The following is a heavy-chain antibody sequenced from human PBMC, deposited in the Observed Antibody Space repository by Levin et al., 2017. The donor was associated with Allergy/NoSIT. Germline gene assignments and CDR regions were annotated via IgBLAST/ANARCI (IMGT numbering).Heavy chain of an antibody. CDR3: ARGSPIVATIGEAFDI. CDR1: GYTFTTYY. V-gene: IGHV1-46*01. Sequence: PGGSLRLSCKASGYTFTTYYIHWVRQAPGQGLEWMGEINPSGGRTTYVKKFQGRVTMTRDTPTTTVYMEMSSLRSDDTAVYYCARGSPIVATIGEAFDIWGQGTMVTVSS. CDR2: INPSGGRT. D-gene: IGHD5-12*01. J-gene: IGHJ3*02.